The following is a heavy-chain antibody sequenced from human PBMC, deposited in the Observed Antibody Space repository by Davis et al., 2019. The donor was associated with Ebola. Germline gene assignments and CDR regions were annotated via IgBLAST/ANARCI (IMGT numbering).Heavy chain of an antibody. CDR3: ARDAPFLAAAALIARFDY. CDR2: VSGYNGKT. V-gene: IGHV1-18*01. Sequence: ASVTVSCKASGYTFSNYGITWVRQAPGQGLEWMGWVSGYNGKTNYALKFQDRVTMTTDTSTNTVYMELRSLRSDDTAMFYCARDAPFLAAAALIARFDYWGQGTLVTVSS. CDR1: GYTFSNYG. J-gene: IGHJ4*02. D-gene: IGHD3-3*02.